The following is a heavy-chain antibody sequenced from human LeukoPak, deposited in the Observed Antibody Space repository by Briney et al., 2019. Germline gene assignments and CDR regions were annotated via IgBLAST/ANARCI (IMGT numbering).Heavy chain of an antibody. CDR2: ISSSSSYI. Sequence: GGSLRLSCAASGFTFSSYSMNWVRQAPGKGLEWVSSISSSSSYIYYADSVKGRFTISRDNAKNSLYLQMNSLGAEDTAVYYCARDASRDPLVEYFQHWGQGTLVTVSS. D-gene: IGHD2-21*02. CDR1: GFTFSSYS. V-gene: IGHV3-21*01. CDR3: ARDASRDPLVEYFQH. J-gene: IGHJ1*01.